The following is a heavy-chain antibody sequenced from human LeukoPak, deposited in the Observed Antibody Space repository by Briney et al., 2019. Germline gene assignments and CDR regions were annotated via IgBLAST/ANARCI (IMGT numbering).Heavy chain of an antibody. CDR3: ARGQGPYYYGSGSSTFDY. V-gene: IGHV1-18*04. J-gene: IGHJ4*02. Sequence: ASVKVSCKASGYTFTSYGISWVRQAPGQGLEWMGWISAYNGNPNYAQKLQGRVTMTTDTSMSTAYMELRSLRSDDTAVYYCARGQGPYYYGSGSSTFDYWGQGTLVTVSS. CDR2: ISAYNGNP. CDR1: GYTFTSYG. D-gene: IGHD3-10*01.